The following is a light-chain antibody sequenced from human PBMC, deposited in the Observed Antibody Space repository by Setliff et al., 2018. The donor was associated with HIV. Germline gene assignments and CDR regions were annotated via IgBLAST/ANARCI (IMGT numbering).Light chain of an antibody. Sequence: SYELTQPPSVSVSPGQTATITCSGDKLGDKYACWYQQKPGQSPVLVIYQDTKRPSGIPERFSGSISGNTATLTISGTQAMDEADYYCQAWDSSTAAYVFGTGTKVT. V-gene: IGLV3-1*01. J-gene: IGLJ1*01. CDR2: QDT. CDR1: KLGDKY. CDR3: QAWDSSTAAYV.